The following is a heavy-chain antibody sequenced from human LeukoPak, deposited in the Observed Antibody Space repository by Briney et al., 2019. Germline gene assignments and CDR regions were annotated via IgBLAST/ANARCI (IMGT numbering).Heavy chain of an antibody. CDR2: INPSGGST. Sequence: ASVKVSCKASGYTFTSYYMHWVRQAPGQGLEWMGIINPSGGSTSYAQKFQGRVTMTRDTSTSTVYMELSSLRSEDTAVYYCAKGAVAGTILTAFDIWGQGTMVTVSS. V-gene: IGHV1-46*01. J-gene: IGHJ3*02. CDR3: AKGAVAGTILTAFDI. D-gene: IGHD6-19*01. CDR1: GYTFTSYY.